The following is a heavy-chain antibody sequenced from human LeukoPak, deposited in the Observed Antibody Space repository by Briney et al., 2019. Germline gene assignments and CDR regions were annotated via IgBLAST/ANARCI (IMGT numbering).Heavy chain of an antibody. CDR1: GFIFRRYR. J-gene: IGHJ6*03. D-gene: IGHD5-18*01. Sequence: GGSLRLFCAASGFIFRRYRMNCVRQAPGKGREWVSSISSSSSYIYYADSVRGRFTISRDNAKNSLYLQMNSLRAEDTAVYYCARVGTPMVTIVAPYYMDVWGKGTTVTVSS. CDR3: ARVGTPMVTIVAPYYMDV. V-gene: IGHV3-21*01. CDR2: ISSSSSYI.